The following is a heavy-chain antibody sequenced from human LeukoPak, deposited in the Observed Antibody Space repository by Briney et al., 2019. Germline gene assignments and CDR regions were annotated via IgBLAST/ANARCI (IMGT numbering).Heavy chain of an antibody. CDR1: GFTFSSYG. J-gene: IGHJ4*02. CDR2: IWYDGSNK. Sequence: GRSLRLSCAASGFTFSSYGMHWVRQAPGKGLEWVAVIWYDGSNKHYADSVKGRFTISRDNSKNTLYLQMNSLRAEDTAVYYCARGFPDIVVVPAADFDYWGQGTLVTVSS. CDR3: ARGFPDIVVVPAADFDY. D-gene: IGHD2-2*01. V-gene: IGHV3-33*01.